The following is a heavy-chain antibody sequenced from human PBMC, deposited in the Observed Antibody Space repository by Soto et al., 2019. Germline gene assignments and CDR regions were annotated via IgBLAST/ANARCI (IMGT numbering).Heavy chain of an antibody. V-gene: IGHV3-23*01. J-gene: IGHJ2*01. CDR2: ISGSGGST. Sequence: GGSLRLSCAASGFTFSSYAVSWVRQAPGKGLEWVSAISGSGGSTYYADSVKGRFTISRDNSKNTLYLQMNSLRAEDTAVYYCAKDPGPIVVPAALNWYFDLWGRGTLVTVSS. CDR1: GFTFSSYA. CDR3: AKDPGPIVVPAALNWYFDL. D-gene: IGHD2-2*01.